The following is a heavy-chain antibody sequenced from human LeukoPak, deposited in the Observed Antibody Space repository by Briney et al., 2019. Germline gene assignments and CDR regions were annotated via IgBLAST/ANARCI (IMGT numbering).Heavy chain of an antibody. CDR1: GYTFTSYY. Sequence: ASVKVSCKASGYTFTSYYMHWVRQAPGQGLEWMGIINPSGGSTSYAQKFQGRVTMTRDTSTSTVYMELSSLRSEDTAVYYCARGWNPIAVAGTGGGFDYWGQGTLVTVSS. D-gene: IGHD6-19*01. V-gene: IGHV1-46*01. J-gene: IGHJ4*02. CDR2: INPSGGST. CDR3: ARGWNPIAVAGTGGGFDY.